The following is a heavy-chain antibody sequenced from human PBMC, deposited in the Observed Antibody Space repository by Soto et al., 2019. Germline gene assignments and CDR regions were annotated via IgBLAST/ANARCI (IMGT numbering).Heavy chain of an antibody. CDR2: ITGTSAFT. J-gene: IGHJ4*02. D-gene: IGHD3-16*01. V-gene: IGHV3-21*01. CDR3: ARDNLAFQGAFDL. Sequence: PGGSLRLPCAASGFVLTHFQFIWVRQAPGGGLEWLSSITGTSAFTEYAESIEGRFTISRDNPNKLLFLHMDNLRPEDTAVYYCARDNLAFQGAFDLWGQGTLVTV. CDR1: GFVLTHFQ.